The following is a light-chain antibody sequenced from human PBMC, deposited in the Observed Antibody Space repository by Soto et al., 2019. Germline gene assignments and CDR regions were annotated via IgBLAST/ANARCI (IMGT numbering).Light chain of an antibody. Sequence: EIVMTQSPATLSVSPGERGPLSCRASQSVSSDLAWYHQKPGQAPRLLIYGASTRATGIPARFSGSGSGTEFTLTINSLQSEDFAVYYCQQYNNWPRTFGQGTKV. J-gene: IGKJ1*01. CDR3: QQYNNWPRT. V-gene: IGKV3-15*01. CDR1: QSVSSD. CDR2: GAS.